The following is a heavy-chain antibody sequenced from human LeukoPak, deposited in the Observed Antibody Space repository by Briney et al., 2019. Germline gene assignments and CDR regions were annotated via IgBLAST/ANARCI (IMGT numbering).Heavy chain of an antibody. CDR2: ISSSSSYI. CDR3: AKVPAVAEGMVAFDI. CDR1: GFTFSNYS. V-gene: IGHV3-21*01. J-gene: IGHJ3*02. D-gene: IGHD6-19*01. Sequence: GGSLRLSCAASGFTFSNYSMAWVRQAPGKGLEWVSFISSSSSYIYYADSVKGRFTISRDNAKNSLYLQMNGLRTEDTALYYCAKVPAVAEGMVAFDIWGQGTMVTVSS.